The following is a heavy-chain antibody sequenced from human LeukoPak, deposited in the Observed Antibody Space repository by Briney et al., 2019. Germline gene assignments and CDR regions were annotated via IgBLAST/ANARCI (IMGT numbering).Heavy chain of an antibody. J-gene: IGHJ4*02. CDR3: ARDRVGSSSPTDY. V-gene: IGHV1-2*02. Sequence: ASVKVSCKASGYTFTGYYMHWVRQAPGQGLEWMGWINPNSGGTNYAQKFQGRVTMTRDTSISTAYMELSRLGSDDTAVYYCARDRVGSSSPTDYWGQGTLVTVSS. CDR2: INPNSGGT. D-gene: IGHD6-13*01. CDR1: GYTFTGYY.